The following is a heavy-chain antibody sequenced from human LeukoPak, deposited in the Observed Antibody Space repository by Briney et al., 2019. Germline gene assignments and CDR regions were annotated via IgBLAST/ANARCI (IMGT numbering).Heavy chain of an antibody. Sequence: GGSLRLSCAASGFTFSSYGTHWVRQAPGKGLEWVAVIWYDGSNKYYADSVKGRFTISRDNSKNTLYLQMNSLRAEDTAVYYCARSPKGIAAAGLDYWGQGTLVTVSS. D-gene: IGHD6-13*01. CDR1: GFTFSSYG. CDR2: IWYDGSNK. CDR3: ARSPKGIAAAGLDY. V-gene: IGHV3-33*01. J-gene: IGHJ4*02.